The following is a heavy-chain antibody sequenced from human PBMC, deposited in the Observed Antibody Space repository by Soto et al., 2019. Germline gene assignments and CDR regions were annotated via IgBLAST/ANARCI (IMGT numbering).Heavy chain of an antibody. CDR1: GYSFTSYW. V-gene: IGHV5-51*01. Sequence: GESLKISCKGSGYSFTSYWIGWVRQMPGKGLEWMGIIYPGDSDTRYSPSFQGQVTVSADKSISTAYLQWSSLKASDTAMYYCARHPYGDRYYYGMDVWGQGTTVTVSS. J-gene: IGHJ6*02. CDR3: ARHPYGDRYYYGMDV. D-gene: IGHD4-17*01. CDR2: IYPGDSDT.